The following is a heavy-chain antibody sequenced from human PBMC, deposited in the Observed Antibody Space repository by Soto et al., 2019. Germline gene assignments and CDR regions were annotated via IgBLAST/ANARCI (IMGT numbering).Heavy chain of an antibody. Sequence: EVQLVESGGGLVKPGGSLRLSCAASGFTFSSYSMNWVRQAPGKGLEWVSSISSSTSYIYYADSVKGRFTISRDNAKNSLYLQMNSLRAEDTAVYYCARGSLAVAGTGGFDYWGQGTLVTGSS. CDR3: ARGSLAVAGTGGFDY. J-gene: IGHJ4*02. CDR1: GFTFSSYS. V-gene: IGHV3-21*01. D-gene: IGHD6-19*01. CDR2: ISSSTSYI.